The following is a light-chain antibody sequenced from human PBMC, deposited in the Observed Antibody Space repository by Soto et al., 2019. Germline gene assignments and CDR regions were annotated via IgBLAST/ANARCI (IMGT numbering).Light chain of an antibody. CDR3: QSYDSSLSGSKV. V-gene: IGLV1-40*01. J-gene: IGLJ1*01. CDR2: GNS. CDR1: SSNIGAGYD. Sequence: QSVLTQPPSVSGAPGQRVTISCTGSSSNIGAGYDVHWYQQLPGTAPKLLIYGNSNRPSGVPDRFSGSKSGTSASLAITGLQAEDEADYYCQSYDSSLSGSKVFGTEIKVTVL.